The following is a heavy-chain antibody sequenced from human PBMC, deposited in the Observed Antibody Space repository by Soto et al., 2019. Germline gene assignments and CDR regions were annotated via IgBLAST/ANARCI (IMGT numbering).Heavy chain of an antibody. Sequence: ESGGGVVQPGRSLRLSCAASGFTFSNYAMHWVRQAPGKGLDWVAVVSFDGSNSYYADSVKGRFTISRDNSKNTLFLQMNSLRPEDTAVYFCARPIVPAIQNHPYYYYGLEVWGQGTTVTVSS. CDR3: ARPIVPAIQNHPYYYYGLEV. J-gene: IGHJ6*02. CDR1: GFTFSNYA. D-gene: IGHD2-2*01. CDR2: VSFDGSNS. V-gene: IGHV3-30-3*01.